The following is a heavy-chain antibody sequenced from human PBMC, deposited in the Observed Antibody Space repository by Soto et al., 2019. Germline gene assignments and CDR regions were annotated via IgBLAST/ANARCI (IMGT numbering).Heavy chain of an antibody. D-gene: IGHD3-10*01. CDR3: ARGAGGYYYMDV. CDR1: GFTFSSYW. CDR2: INSDGRST. Sequence: EVQLVESGGGLVQPGGSLRLSCAASGFTFSSYWMHWVRQAPGKGLVWVSRINSDGRSTNYADSVKGRFTISRDNAKNTVYLQMNSLRVEDTDVYYCARGAGGYYYMDVWGKGTTVTVSS. V-gene: IGHV3-74*01. J-gene: IGHJ6*03.